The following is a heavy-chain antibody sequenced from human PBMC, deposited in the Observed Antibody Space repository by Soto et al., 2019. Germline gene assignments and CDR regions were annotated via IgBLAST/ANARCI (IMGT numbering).Heavy chain of an antibody. V-gene: IGHV4-4*07. J-gene: IGHJ5*02. CDR3: ARVGPWVPYYYDSSPDTFENWFDP. CDR2: IHSTGNS. Sequence: PSETLSLTCSVSGDSISSSYWSWIRQAAEKRPEWIGRIHSTGNSHYNPSLRSRVSMSMDTSKKEIYLILNSVTAADTAVYYCARVGPWVPYYYDSSPDTFENWFDPWGQGTLVTVSS. CDR1: GDSISSSY. D-gene: IGHD3-22*01.